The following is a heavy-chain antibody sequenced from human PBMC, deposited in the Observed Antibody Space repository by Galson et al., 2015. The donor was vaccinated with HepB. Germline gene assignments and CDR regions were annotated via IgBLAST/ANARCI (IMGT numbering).Heavy chain of an antibody. CDR3: ARHASSDDPFDY. CDR1: GYSFTSRW. J-gene: IGHJ4*02. CDR2: IDPTSDSYV. D-gene: IGHD6-6*01. V-gene: IGHV5-10-1*01. Sequence: QSGAEVKKPGESLRISCKGSGYSFTSRWISWVRQMPGKGLEWMGRIDPTSDSYVNYSPSFQGHVTISADKSISTAYLQWSSLKASDTALYYCARHASSDDPFDYWGQGTLVTVSS.